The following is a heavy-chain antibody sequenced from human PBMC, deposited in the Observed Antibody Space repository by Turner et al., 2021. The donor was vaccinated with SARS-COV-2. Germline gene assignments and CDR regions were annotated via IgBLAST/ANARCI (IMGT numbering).Heavy chain of an antibody. D-gene: IGHD1-26*01. CDR2: INGTGHVT. CDR1: GLTFNNFA. Sequence: VQLLESGGGLVQPGGSLRLSCAASGLTFNNFAMSWVRQAPGKGLEWVSAINGTGHVTHYVDSVKGRFTISRDSSKNTLYLQMNSRRVEDTAIYYCAKCVTTCQTKGLDNWGQGTLVTVSS. V-gene: IGHV3-23*01. CDR3: AKCVTTCQTKGLDN. J-gene: IGHJ4*02.